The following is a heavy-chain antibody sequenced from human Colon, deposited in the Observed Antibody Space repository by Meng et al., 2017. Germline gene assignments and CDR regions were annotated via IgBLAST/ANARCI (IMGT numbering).Heavy chain of an antibody. V-gene: IGHV3-23*01. CDR3: AKSFYGFSYGKIDY. J-gene: IGHJ4*02. CDR2: IIRSGGST. Sequence: GGSLRLSCAVSGFTFSNSAMNWVRQAPGKGLEWVSSIIRSGGSTYYADSVKGRFTISRDNSKNTLYLQMNSLRAEDTAVYYCAKSFYGFSYGKIDYWGQGTLVTVSS. D-gene: IGHD5-18*01. CDR1: GFTFSNSA.